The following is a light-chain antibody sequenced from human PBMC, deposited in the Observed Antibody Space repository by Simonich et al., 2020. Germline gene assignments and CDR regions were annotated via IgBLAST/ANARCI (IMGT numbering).Light chain of an antibody. CDR3: CSYAGGYTWV. CDR1: SSKVGGYNY. J-gene: IGLJ3*02. V-gene: IGLV2-11*01. CDR2: DVR. Sequence: QSALTQPASVSGSPGQSVTISCTGTSSKVGGYNYVSWSQQHPGKAPKLMIYDVRKRPSGVPDRFSGSKSGNTASLTISGLQAEDEADYYCCSYAGGYTWVFGGGTKLTVL.